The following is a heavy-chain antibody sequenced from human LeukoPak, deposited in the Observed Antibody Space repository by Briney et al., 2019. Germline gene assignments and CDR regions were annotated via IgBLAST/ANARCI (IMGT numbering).Heavy chain of an antibody. V-gene: IGHV3-48*04. D-gene: IGHD6-13*01. CDR2: ISSSGSTI. CDR3: AREKGSSWYRACDY. J-gene: IGHJ4*02. CDR1: GFTFSSYA. Sequence: GGSLRLSCAASGFTFSSYAMHWVRQAPGKGLEWVSYISSSGSTIYYADSVKGRFTISRDNAKNSLYLQMNSLRAEDTAVYYCAREKGSSWYRACDYWGQGTLVTVSP.